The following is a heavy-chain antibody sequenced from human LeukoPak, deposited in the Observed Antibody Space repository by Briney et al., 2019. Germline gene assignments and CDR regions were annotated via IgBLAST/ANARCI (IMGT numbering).Heavy chain of an antibody. D-gene: IGHD1-26*01. CDR3: ARHSWVVGATPY. J-gene: IGHJ4*02. V-gene: IGHV4-39*01. CDR2: IYYSGST. Sequence: SETLSLTCTVSGGSISSSSYYWGWIRQPPGKGLEWIGSIYYSGSTYYNPSLKSRVTISVDTSKNQFSLKLSSVTAADTAVYYCARHSWVVGATPYWGQGTLVTVSS. CDR1: GGSISSSSYY.